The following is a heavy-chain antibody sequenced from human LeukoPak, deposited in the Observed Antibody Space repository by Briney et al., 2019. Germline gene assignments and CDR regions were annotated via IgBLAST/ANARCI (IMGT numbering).Heavy chain of an antibody. CDR3: ARIETYSSGWYDAFFDY. CDR1: DYSISSGYY. V-gene: IGHV4-38-2*02. D-gene: IGHD6-19*01. Sequence: SETLSLTCSVSDYSISSGYYWGWIRPPPGKGLEWIGSIYHSGSTYYNPFLKSRVTISVDTSKNHFSLKLTSVTAADTAVYYCARIETYSSGWYDAFFDYWGQGTLVTVSS. J-gene: IGHJ4*02. CDR2: IYHSGST.